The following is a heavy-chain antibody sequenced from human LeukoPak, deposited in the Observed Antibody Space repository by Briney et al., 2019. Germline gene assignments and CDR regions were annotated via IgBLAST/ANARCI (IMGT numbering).Heavy chain of an antibody. Sequence: PGGSLRLSCAASGFTFSSYWMSWVRQAPGKGLEWVANIKQDGSEKYYVDSVKGRFTISRDNAKNSLYLRMDSLRAEDTAVYYCAREADIVLMVYDYWGQGTLVTVSS. D-gene: IGHD2-8*01. J-gene: IGHJ4*02. V-gene: IGHV3-7*01. CDR3: AREADIVLMVYDY. CDR2: IKQDGSEK. CDR1: GFTFSSYW.